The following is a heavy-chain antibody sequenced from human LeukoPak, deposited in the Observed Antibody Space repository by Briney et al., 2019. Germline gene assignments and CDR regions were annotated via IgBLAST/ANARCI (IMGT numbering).Heavy chain of an antibody. CDR2: ISSSGSTI. D-gene: IGHD3-22*01. CDR1: GFTFSDYY. V-gene: IGHV3-11*01. J-gene: IGHJ3*02. CDR3: ASLTTADAFDI. Sequence: GGSLRLSCAASGFTFSDYYMSWIRQAPGKGLEWGSYISSSGSTIYYADSVKGRFTISRDNAKNSLYLQMNSLRAEDTAVYYCASLTTADAFDIWGQGTMVTVSS.